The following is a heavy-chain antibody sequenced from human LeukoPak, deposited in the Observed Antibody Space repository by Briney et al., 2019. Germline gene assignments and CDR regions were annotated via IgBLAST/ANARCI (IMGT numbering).Heavy chain of an antibody. Sequence: GGSLTLSCAASGFTFRDAAMTWVRQAPGKGLEWVAVISYDGSNKYYADSVKGRFTISRDNSKNTLYLQMNSLRAEDTAVYYCAKDFRAQAYYYDSSGFYFDYWGQGTLVTVSS. V-gene: IGHV3-30*18. CDR2: ISYDGSNK. CDR3: AKDFRAQAYYYDSSGFYFDY. J-gene: IGHJ4*02. D-gene: IGHD3-22*01. CDR1: GFTFRDAA.